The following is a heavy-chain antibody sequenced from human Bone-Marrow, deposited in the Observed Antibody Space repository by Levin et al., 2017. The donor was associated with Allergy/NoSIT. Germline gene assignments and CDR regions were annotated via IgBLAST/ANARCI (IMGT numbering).Heavy chain of an antibody. J-gene: IGHJ4*02. V-gene: IGHV4-31*03. CDR3: ARLRGSRTATLDY. CDR2: VYYRGSA. D-gene: IGHD5-18*01. Sequence: SETLSLTCTVSGGSISSGDYFWSWIRQHPGKGLEWIGYVYYRGSAYYSPSLQSRATVSLDTSKNQFSLKLTSVTAADTAVYYCARLRGSRTATLDYWGQGTLVTVSS. CDR1: GGSISSGDYF.